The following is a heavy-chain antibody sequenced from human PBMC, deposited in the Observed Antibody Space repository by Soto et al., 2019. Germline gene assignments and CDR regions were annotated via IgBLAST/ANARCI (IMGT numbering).Heavy chain of an antibody. CDR2: IYYSGST. V-gene: IGHV4-39*02. J-gene: IGHJ4*02. Sequence: QLQLQESGPGLVKPSETLSLTCTVSGGSISSSSYYWGWIRQPPGKGLEWIGSIYYSGSTYYNPSLKSRVTISVDTSKNQFSLKLSSVTAADTAVYYCAREAAAGTMDYWGQGTLVTVSS. CDR1: GGSISSSSYY. CDR3: AREAAAGTMDY. D-gene: IGHD6-13*01.